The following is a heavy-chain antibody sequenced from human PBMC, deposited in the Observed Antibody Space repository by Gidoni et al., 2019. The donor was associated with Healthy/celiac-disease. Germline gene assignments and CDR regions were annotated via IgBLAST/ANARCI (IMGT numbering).Heavy chain of an antibody. V-gene: IGHV3-33*01. CDR2: IWYDGSNK. CDR1: GFTFSSYG. D-gene: IGHD3-10*01. Sequence: QVQLVESGGGVVQPGRSLRLSCAASGFTFSSYGMPWVRQAPGKGLEWVAVIWYDGSNKYYADSVKGRFTISRDNSKNTLYLQMNSLRAEDTAVYYWARWGFGEPLRFDPWGQGTLVTVSS. CDR3: ARWGFGEPLRFDP. J-gene: IGHJ5*02.